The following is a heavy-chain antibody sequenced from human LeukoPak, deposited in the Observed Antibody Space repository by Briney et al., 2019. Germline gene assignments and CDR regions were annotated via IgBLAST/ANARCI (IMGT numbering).Heavy chain of an antibody. J-gene: IGHJ6*02. D-gene: IGHD3-3*01. CDR1: GYTFTSYA. CDR2: INTNTGNP. Sequence: ASVKVSCKASGYTFTSYAMNWVRQAPGQGLEWMGWINTNTGNPTYAQGFTGRFVFSLDTSVSTAYLQISSLKAEDTAVYYCAREESSSYDFWSGSPMDVWGQGTTVTVSS. CDR3: AREESSSYDFWSGSPMDV. V-gene: IGHV7-4-1*02.